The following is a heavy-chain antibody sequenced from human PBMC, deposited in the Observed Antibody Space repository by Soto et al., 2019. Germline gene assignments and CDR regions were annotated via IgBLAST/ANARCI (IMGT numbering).Heavy chain of an antibody. Sequence: WGSLRLSCAASGFTFSSYGMHWVRQAPGKGLEWVAVISYDGSNKYYADSVKGRFTISRDNSKNTLYLQMNSLRAEDTAVYYCAKVRKPYSSSWFDYWGQGTLVTVSS. CDR3: AKVRKPYSSSWFDY. D-gene: IGHD6-13*01. J-gene: IGHJ4*02. V-gene: IGHV3-30*18. CDR2: ISYDGSNK. CDR1: GFTFSSYG.